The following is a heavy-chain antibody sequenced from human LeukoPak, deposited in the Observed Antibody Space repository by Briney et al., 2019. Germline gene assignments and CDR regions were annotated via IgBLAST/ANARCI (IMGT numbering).Heavy chain of an antibody. D-gene: IGHD1-26*01. V-gene: IGHV1-18*01. CDR2: ISAYNVNT. J-gene: IGHJ4*02. CDR1: GYIFPKYG. Sequence: ASVKVSCKASGYIFPKYGIGWVRQAPGQGLEWMGWISAYNVNTNYAQKFQGRVTMTTDTSTNTGYMELRSLRSDDTAVYYCARVGASSGSPTDYWGQGTLVTVSS. CDR3: ARVGASSGSPTDY.